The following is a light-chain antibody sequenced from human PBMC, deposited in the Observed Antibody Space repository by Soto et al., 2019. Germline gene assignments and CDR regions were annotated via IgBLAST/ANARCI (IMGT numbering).Light chain of an antibody. CDR1: QDISNW. CDR2: GAS. J-gene: IGKJ2*01. CDR3: QQYHSFPPYT. Sequence: IQMTQSPSTLSASLGDRVTITCRASQDISNWMAWYQQKPGKAPILLIYGASTLQSGVASRFSGSGSGTEFTLTINSLQPADFATYYCQQYHSFPPYTFGHGTKLEI. V-gene: IGKV1-5*01.